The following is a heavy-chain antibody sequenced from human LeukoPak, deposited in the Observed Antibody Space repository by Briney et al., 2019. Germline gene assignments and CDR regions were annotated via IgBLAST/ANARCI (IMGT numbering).Heavy chain of an antibody. V-gene: IGHV4-34*01. CDR3: ARGRSGYYRRAFDI. CDR1: GGSFSGYY. CDR2: INHSGST. D-gene: IGHD3-22*01. J-gene: IGHJ3*02. Sequence: PSETLSLTCAVYGGSFSGYYWSWIRQPPGKGLQWFGEINHSGSTNYNPSLKSRVTISVDTSKNQFSLKLSSVTAADTAVYYCARGRSGYYRRAFDIWGQGTMVTVSS.